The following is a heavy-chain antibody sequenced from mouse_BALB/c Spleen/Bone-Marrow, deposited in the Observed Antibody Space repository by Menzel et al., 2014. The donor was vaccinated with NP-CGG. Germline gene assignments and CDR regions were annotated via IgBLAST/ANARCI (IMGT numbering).Heavy chain of an antibody. Sequence: QVHVKQSEAELMKPGASVKISCKATGYRFSNYWIEWVKQRPGHGLEWVGEMLPGSTNTNYNEKFKDKATFTADTSSKTAYMQLSSLTSEDSAVYYGAQTGFASWGQGTLVTVSA. V-gene: IGHV1-9*01. CDR3: AQTGFAS. CDR1: GYRFSNYW. CDR2: MLPGSTNT. D-gene: IGHD4-1*01. J-gene: IGHJ3*01.